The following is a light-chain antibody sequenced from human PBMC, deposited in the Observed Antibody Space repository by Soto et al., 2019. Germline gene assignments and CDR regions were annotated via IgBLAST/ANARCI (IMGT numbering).Light chain of an antibody. CDR3: QQYNKWPLT. CDR2: GAS. J-gene: IGKJ4*01. CDR1: QSVSRN. V-gene: IGKV3-15*01. Sequence: ERGMRQSPATVSVSPGERGTLSCRASQSVSRNLAWYQQKPGQAPRLLIYGASTRATDIAARISGSGSGTEFTLTISSLQSEDFAVYYCQQYNKWPLTFGGGTKVEIK.